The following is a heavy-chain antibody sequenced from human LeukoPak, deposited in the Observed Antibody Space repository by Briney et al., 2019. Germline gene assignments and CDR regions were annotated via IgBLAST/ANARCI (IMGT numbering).Heavy chain of an antibody. CDR1: GGSISSYY. Sequence: PSETLSLTCTVSGGSISSYYWSWIRQPAGKGLEWIGRIYTSGSTNYNPSLKSRVTMSVDTSKNQFSLKLSSVTAADTAVYYCARAGMDLMVYAISFWFDPWGQGTLVTVSS. V-gene: IGHV4-4*07. J-gene: IGHJ5*02. CDR3: ARAGMDLMVYAISFWFDP. CDR2: IYTSGST. D-gene: IGHD2-8*01.